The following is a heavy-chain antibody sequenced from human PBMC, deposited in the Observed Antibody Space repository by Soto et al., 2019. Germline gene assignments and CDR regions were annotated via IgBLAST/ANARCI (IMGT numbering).Heavy chain of an antibody. Sequence: QITLKESGPTLVKPTQTLTLTCTFSGFSLSTSGVSVGWIRQPPGKALEWLALIYWDDDKRYSPSRKSRLNITKDTSKNQVVLTMTHMDPVDTGTYYCVHSTSVSVDYWGQGTLVTVSS. D-gene: IGHD3-22*01. V-gene: IGHV2-5*02. J-gene: IGHJ4*02. CDR3: VHSTSVSVDY. CDR1: GFSLSTSGVS. CDR2: IYWDDDK.